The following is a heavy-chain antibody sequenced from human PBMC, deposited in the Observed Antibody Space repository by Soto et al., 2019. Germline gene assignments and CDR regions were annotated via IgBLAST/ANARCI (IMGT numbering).Heavy chain of an antibody. J-gene: IGHJ3*02. CDR2: ISYDGSNK. CDR1: GFTFSSYG. D-gene: IGHD1-1*01. CDR3: AKCHNWNLGNDAFDI. V-gene: IGHV3-30*18. Sequence: QVQLVESGGGVVQPGRSLRLSCAASGFTFSSYGMHWVRQAPGKGLEWVAVISYDGSNKYYADSVKGRFTIYRDNSKNTLYLQMNSLRAEDTAVYYCAKCHNWNLGNDAFDIWGQGTMVTVSS.